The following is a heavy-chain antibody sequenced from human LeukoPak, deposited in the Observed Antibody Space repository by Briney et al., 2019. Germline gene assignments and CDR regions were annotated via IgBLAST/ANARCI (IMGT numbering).Heavy chain of an antibody. D-gene: IGHD2-2*01. CDR3: ARRSSSSWLIDY. Sequence: GESLKISCKGSGYSFNSYWIGWVRQMPGKGLEWMGIIYPHDSDTRYSPSFQGQVTISADKSISTAYVQWNSLKASDTAMYFCARRSSSSWLIDYWGQGTLVTVSS. CDR1: GYSFNSYW. J-gene: IGHJ4*02. V-gene: IGHV5-51*01. CDR2: IYPHDSDT.